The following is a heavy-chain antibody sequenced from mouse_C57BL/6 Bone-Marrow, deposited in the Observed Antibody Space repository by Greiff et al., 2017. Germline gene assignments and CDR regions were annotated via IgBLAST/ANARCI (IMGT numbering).Heavy chain of an antibody. V-gene: IGHV5-17*01. CDR1: GFTFSDYG. D-gene: IGHD1-1*01. J-gene: IGHJ3*01. CDR2: ISSGSSTI. CDR3: ARQESNYYGRSYGFAY. Sequence: EVKLVESGGGLVKPGGSLKLSCAASGFTFSDYGMHWVRQAPEKGLEWVAYISSGSSTIYYADTVKGRFTISRDNAKNTLFLQMTSLRSEDTAMYYCARQESNYYGRSYGFAYWAQGTLVTVSA.